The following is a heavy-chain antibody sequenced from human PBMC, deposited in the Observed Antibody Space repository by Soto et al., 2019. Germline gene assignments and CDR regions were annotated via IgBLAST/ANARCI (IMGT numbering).Heavy chain of an antibody. CDR2: IYYSGST. CDR1: GGSISSSSYY. D-gene: IGHD1-26*01. CDR3: ARQRISSGGSGSYDR. J-gene: IGHJ4*02. Sequence: SETLSLTCTVSGGSISSSSYYWGWIRQPPGQGLEWIGGIYYSGSTYYNPSLKSRVTISVDTSKNQFSLKLSSVTAADTAVYYCARQRISSGGSGSYDRWGQGTLVTVSS. V-gene: IGHV4-39*01.